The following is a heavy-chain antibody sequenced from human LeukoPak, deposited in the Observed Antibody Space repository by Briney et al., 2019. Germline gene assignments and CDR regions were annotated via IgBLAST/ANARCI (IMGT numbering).Heavy chain of an antibody. Sequence: SETLSLTCSVSGGSISIYYWNWIRHPPRKGLEWLGYIDYSGGTDYNPSLESRVTISVDTSKNQLSPKLNSVTAADTAVYYCARLPLYCINGVCYRPRDYNYHGMDVWGQGTTVTVSS. CDR2: IDYSGGT. CDR3: ARLPLYCINGVCYRPRDYNYHGMDV. D-gene: IGHD2-8*01. CDR1: GGSISIYY. V-gene: IGHV4-59*01. J-gene: IGHJ6*02.